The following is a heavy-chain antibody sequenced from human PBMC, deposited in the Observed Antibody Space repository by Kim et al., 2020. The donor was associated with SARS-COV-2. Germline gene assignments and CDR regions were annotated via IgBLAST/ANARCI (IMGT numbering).Heavy chain of an antibody. D-gene: IGHD3-10*01. J-gene: IGHJ4*02. CDR3: ARDLYGSGSYSLYYFDS. Sequence: VKGRFTVSRDNAKNSLYLQMNSLRAEDTAVYYCARDLYGSGSYSLYYFDSWGQGTLVTVSS. V-gene: IGHV3-11*06.